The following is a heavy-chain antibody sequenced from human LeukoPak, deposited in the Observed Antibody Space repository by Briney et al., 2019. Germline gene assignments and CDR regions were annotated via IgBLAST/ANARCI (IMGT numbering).Heavy chain of an antibody. CDR1: GGSISNSGYY. J-gene: IGHJ4*02. V-gene: IGHV4-39*01. CDR3: ARHRGYCSSTSCHPFDY. D-gene: IGHD2-2*01. CDR2: IYYTGLA. Sequence: SETLSLTCSVSGGSISNSGYYWGWIRQPPGKGLEWVGSIYYTGLAYYNPSLESRVTMSGDTSKNQFSLKLSSMTAADTAVYYCARHRGYCSSTSCHPFDYWGLGTLVTVSS.